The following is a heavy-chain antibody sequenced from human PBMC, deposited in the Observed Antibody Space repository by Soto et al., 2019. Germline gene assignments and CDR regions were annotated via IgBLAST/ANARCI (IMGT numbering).Heavy chain of an antibody. D-gene: IGHD2-2*01. V-gene: IGHV3-49*03. CDR1: GFTFADYG. Sequence: EVQLVESGGGLVQPGRSLRLSCTASGFTFADYGVGWFRQAPGKGLEWIGFIKSKAFGGTIEYAASVADRFTISRDDSRSIAYLQVNSLKTEDTAVYYCSGRHCSSGSCYFYRFDPWGQGTLVTVSS. CDR3: SGRHCSSGSCYFYRFDP. J-gene: IGHJ5*02. CDR2: IKSKAFGGTI.